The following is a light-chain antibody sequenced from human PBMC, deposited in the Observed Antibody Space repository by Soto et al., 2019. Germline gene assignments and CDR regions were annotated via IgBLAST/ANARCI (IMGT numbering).Light chain of an antibody. Sequence: QSALTQPASVSGSPGQSITISCTGTRSDVGSYNLVSWYQQHPGKAPKLMIYEGSKRPSGVSNRFSGSKSGNTASLTISGLQAEYEADYYCCSYAGSSMVVFGGGTKVTVL. V-gene: IGLV2-23*01. J-gene: IGLJ2*01. CDR3: CSYAGSSMVV. CDR1: RSDVGSYNL. CDR2: EGS.